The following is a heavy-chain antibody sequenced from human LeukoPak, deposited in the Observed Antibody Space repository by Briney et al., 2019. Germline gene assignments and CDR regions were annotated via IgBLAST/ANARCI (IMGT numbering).Heavy chain of an antibody. Sequence: PGGSLRLSCAASGFTFSSYAMSWVRQAPGKGLEWVSAISGSGGSTYYADSVKGRFTISRDNSKNTLYLQMNSLRAEDTAVYYCAKDIHGSYYPTGSFDYWGQGTLVTVSS. CDR2: ISGSGGST. CDR1: GFTFSSYA. J-gene: IGHJ4*02. D-gene: IGHD1-26*01. V-gene: IGHV3-23*01. CDR3: AKDIHGSYYPTGSFDY.